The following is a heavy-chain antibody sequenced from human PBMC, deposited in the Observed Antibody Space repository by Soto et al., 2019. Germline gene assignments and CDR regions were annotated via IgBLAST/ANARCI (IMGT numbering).Heavy chain of an antibody. CDR1: GGTFHNYP. CDR3: ARGRGYSGYDHYYYCDLDV. CDR2: SIPIFGTA. V-gene: IGHV1-69*01. D-gene: IGHD5-12*01. J-gene: IGHJ6*02. Sequence: QVQLVQSGAEVKKPASSVKVSCKASGGTFHNYPITWVRQAPGEGLEWMGGSIPIFGTANYAQNFQGRVTISVDESTSTAYMELSSLRSEDTDVYYCARGRGYSGYDHYYYCDLDVWGQGTTVTVSS.